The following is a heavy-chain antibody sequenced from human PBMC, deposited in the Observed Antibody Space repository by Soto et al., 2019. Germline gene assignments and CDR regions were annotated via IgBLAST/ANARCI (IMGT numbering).Heavy chain of an antibody. V-gene: IGHV3-30-3*01. CDR3: ARDRFRYNWNDLPYSYYGMDV. D-gene: IGHD1-1*01. CDR1: GFTFSSYA. J-gene: IGHJ6*02. Sequence: QVQLVESGGGVVQPGRSLRLSCAASGFTFSSYAMHWVRQAPGKGLEWVAVISYDGSNKYYADSVKGRFTISRDNSKNTLYLQMNSLRAEDTAVYYCARDRFRYNWNDLPYSYYGMDVWGQGTTVTVSS. CDR2: ISYDGSNK.